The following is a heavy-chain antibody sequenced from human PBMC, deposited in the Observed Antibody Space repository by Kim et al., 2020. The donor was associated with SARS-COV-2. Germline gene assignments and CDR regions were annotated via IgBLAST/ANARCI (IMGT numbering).Heavy chain of an antibody. CDR3: TTGPLPGATTYYFDY. CDR2: IKSKTDGGTT. CDR1: GFTFSNAW. J-gene: IGHJ4*02. D-gene: IGHD5-12*01. Sequence: GGSLRLSCAASGFTFSNAWMSWVRQAPGKGLEWVGRIKSKTDGGTTDYAAPVKGRFTISRDDSKNTLYLQMNSLKTEDTAVYYCTTGPLPGATTYYFDYWGQGTLVTVSS. V-gene: IGHV3-15*01.